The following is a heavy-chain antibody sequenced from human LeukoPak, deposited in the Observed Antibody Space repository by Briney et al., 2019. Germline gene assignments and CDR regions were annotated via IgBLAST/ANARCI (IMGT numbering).Heavy chain of an antibody. Sequence: GGSLRPSCAASGFTFSSYWMHWVRQAPGKGLVWVSRIKSDGSTTTYADSVKGRFTISRDNAKNTLYLQMNSLRAGDTAVYYCTDYNADYWGQGTLVTVSS. CDR3: TDYNADY. CDR2: IKSDGSTT. J-gene: IGHJ4*02. CDR1: GFTFSSYW. V-gene: IGHV3-74*01. D-gene: IGHD4-11*01.